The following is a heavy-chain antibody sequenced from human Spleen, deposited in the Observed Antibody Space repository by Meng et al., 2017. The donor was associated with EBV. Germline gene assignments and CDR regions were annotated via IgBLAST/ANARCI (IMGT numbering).Heavy chain of an antibody. V-gene: IGHV4-59*11. Sequence: VQLQGSGPGLVKPSGTLSLTCSVSGGSFNFSHWWSWVRQPPGKRLEWIGYIYYSGTTSYNPSLESRLTVSMDTSKNQFSLKLSSVTAADTAMYYCARDETYGSGTYYNGFDCWGQGTLVTVSS. D-gene: IGHD3-10*01. CDR2: IYYSGTT. CDR1: GGSFNFSHW. J-gene: IGHJ4*02. CDR3: ARDETYGSGTYYNGFDC.